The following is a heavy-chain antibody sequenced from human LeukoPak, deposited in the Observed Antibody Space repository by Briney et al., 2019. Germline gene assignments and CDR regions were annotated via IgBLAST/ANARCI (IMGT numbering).Heavy chain of an antibody. V-gene: IGHV4-39*07. J-gene: IGHJ4*02. CDR2: MYYSGDT. Sequence: SETLSLTCTVSGGSISSSTSYWGWIRQSPGKGLEWIGSMYYSGDTLYNPSLKSRVTISVDTSKNQFSLKLSSVTAADTAVYYCARSVVITTENDYWGQGTLVTVSS. CDR3: ARSVVITTENDY. CDR1: GGSISSSTSY. D-gene: IGHD3-22*01.